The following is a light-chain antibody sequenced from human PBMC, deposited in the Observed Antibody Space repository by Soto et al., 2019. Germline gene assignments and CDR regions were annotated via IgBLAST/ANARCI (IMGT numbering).Light chain of an antibody. J-gene: IGKJ5*01. CDR2: SAS. V-gene: IGKV1-12*01. CDR1: QGIGIW. CDR3: QQANRFPVS. Sequence: DIQMTQSPSSVSASVGDRVTITCRASQGIGIWLAWYQQKPGKAPRLLIYSASTLQSGVPSRFSGIGSGTDFTLTISSLQPEDFATYYCQQANRFPVSFGQGTRLEIK.